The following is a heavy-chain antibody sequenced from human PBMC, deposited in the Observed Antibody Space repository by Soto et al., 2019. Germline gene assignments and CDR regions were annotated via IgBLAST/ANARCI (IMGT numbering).Heavy chain of an antibody. CDR1: EFSFSDYW. Sequence: EVQLVESGGGFMQPGGSLRLSCSASEFSFSDYWMTWVRQAPGKGLEWVASIKKDGSEKSYVDSVKGRFTISRDNAKNSLYLHMSSLRDEDTAVYYCARRAAVVGLDYWGQGALVTVSS. D-gene: IGHD6-13*01. V-gene: IGHV3-7*01. J-gene: IGHJ4*02. CDR3: ARRAAVVGLDY. CDR2: IKKDGSEK.